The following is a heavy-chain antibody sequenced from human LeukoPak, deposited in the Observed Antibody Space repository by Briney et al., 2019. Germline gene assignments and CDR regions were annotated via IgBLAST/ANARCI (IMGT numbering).Heavy chain of an antibody. V-gene: IGHV3-30*04. CDR3: AVYSSGWHPVSYYFDY. CDR2: ISYDGSNK. J-gene: IGHJ4*02. CDR1: GFTFSSYA. Sequence: PGGSLRLSCAASGFTFSSYAMHWVRQAPGKGLEWVAVISYDGSNKYYADSVKGRFTISRDNSKNTLYLQMNSLRSEDTAVYYCAVYSSGWHPVSYYFDYWGQGTLVTVSS. D-gene: IGHD6-19*01.